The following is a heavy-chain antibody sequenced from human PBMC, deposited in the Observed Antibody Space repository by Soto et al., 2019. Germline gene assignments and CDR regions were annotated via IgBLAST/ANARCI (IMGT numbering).Heavy chain of an antibody. J-gene: IGHJ3*01. CDR2: INISGGRT. V-gene: IGHV3-23*01. D-gene: IGHD2-15*01. Sequence: PGGSLRLSCSSSGFTFSSYAMSWVRQAPGKGLEWVSGINISGGRTYYTDSVKGRFTISRDNSKNTLYLEMNSLRAEDTAVYYCAKDGAYCSGGSCYRGAFDVWGQGTMVTV. CDR3: AKDGAYCSGGSCYRGAFDV. CDR1: GFTFSSYA.